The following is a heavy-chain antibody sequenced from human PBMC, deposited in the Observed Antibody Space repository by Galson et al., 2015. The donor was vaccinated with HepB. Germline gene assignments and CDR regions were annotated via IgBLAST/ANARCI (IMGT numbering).Heavy chain of an antibody. CDR1: GFTFSSYS. J-gene: IGHJ6*03. CDR2: ISSSSSTI. V-gene: IGHV3-48*01. Sequence: SLRLSCAASGFTFSSYSMNWVRQAPGKGLEWASYISSSSSTIYYADSVKGRFTISRDNAKNSLYLQMDRLRAEDTAVYYCAGTYNWNYAAPYYYCYYMDVWGKGTTVTVSS. CDR3: AGTYNWNYAAPYYYCYYMDV. D-gene: IGHD1-7*01.